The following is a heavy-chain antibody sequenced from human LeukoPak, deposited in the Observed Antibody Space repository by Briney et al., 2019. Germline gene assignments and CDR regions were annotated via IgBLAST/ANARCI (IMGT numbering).Heavy chain of an antibody. CDR3: ARENWVFDY. V-gene: IGHV4-38-2*02. CDR2: VYRSGST. Sequence: SETLSLTCVVSGYSISSGYHWGWIRQPPGEGLEWIGSVYRSGSTYYNPSLKSRVTISVDTSKNQISLKVRSVTAADTAVYYRARENWVFDYWGQGILVTVSS. D-gene: IGHD7-27*01. CDR1: GYSISSGYH. J-gene: IGHJ4*02.